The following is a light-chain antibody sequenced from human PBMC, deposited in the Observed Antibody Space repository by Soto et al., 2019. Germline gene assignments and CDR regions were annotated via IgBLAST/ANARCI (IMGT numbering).Light chain of an antibody. Sequence: QSVLTQPPSASGSPGQSVTISCTGTSGDVGGYNFVSWYQQHPGKAPKFMIYEVSKRPSGVPDRFSGSKSGNTASLTVSGLQAGDEADYYCSSYAGGIKWVFGGGTKVTVL. CDR2: EVS. V-gene: IGLV2-8*01. J-gene: IGLJ3*02. CDR3: SSYAGGIKWV. CDR1: SGDVGGYNF.